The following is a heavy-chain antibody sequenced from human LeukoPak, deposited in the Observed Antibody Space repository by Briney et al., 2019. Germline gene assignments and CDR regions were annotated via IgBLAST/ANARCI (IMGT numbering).Heavy chain of an antibody. J-gene: IGHJ6*04. CDR3: ATAPILRGEGGEHYKYALDV. CDR2: INHNGTH. V-gene: IGHV4-4*02. CDR1: VGSTSSGNS. D-gene: IGHD2-2*02. Sequence: SGTLSLTCAISVGSTSSGNSWTWVRRPPGKGLEWIGEINHNGTHNYNPSLKSRVTISAATFKKHFSLKLTSVTPAATPVYYFATAPILRGEGGEHYKYALDVWAEGTTVTVSS.